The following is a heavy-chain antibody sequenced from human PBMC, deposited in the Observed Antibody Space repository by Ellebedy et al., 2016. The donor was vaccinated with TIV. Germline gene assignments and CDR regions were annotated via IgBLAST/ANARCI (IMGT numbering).Heavy chain of an antibody. V-gene: IGHV3-7*01. Sequence: GESLKISCEASGFSFSTYWLSWVRQAPGKGLEWVANIKKDGSETNYVDSVKRRFSISRNNAKNSLYLQMNSLRAEDTAVYYCAELDYGMDFWGLGTTVIVSS. CDR2: IKKDGSET. CDR1: GFSFSTYW. CDR3: AELDYGMDF. D-gene: IGHD1-1*01. J-gene: IGHJ6*02.